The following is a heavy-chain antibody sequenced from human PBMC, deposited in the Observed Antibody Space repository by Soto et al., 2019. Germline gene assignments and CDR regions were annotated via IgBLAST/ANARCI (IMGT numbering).Heavy chain of an antibody. J-gene: IGHJ6*02. V-gene: IGHV2-70*01. D-gene: IGHD3-16*01. CDR2: IDWDDDK. CDR3: ARMGGLEHSYYYCGMDV. Sequence: SGPTLVNPTQTLTLTCTFSGFSLSTSGMCVSWIRQPPGKALEWLALIDWDDDKYYSTSLKTRLTISKDTSKNQVVLTMTNTDPVDTATYYCARMGGLEHSYYYCGMDVWGQGTTVTVSS. CDR1: GFSLSTSGMC.